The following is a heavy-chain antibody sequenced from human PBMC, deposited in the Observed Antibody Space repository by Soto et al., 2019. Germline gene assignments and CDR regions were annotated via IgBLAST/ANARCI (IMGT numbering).Heavy chain of an antibody. D-gene: IGHD1-7*01. V-gene: IGHV1-3*01. CDR1: GYTFTSYT. Sequence: ASVKVSCKASGYTFTSYTMHWVRQAPGQRLEWMGWINAGNGNTKYSQKFQGRATISRDTSARTAYMELSSLRSEDSAVYFCAREGDGTTFYYGVDVWGQGTTVTVSS. J-gene: IGHJ6*02. CDR2: INAGNGNT. CDR3: AREGDGTTFYYGVDV.